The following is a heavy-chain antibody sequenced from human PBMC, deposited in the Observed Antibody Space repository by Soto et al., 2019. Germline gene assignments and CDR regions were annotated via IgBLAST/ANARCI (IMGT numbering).Heavy chain of an antibody. V-gene: IGHV1-18*01. CDR2: ISAYNGNT. D-gene: IGHD2-21*02. Sequence: ASVKVSCKASGYTFTSYGISWVRQAPGQGLEWMGWISAYNGNTNYAQKLQGRVTMTTDTSTSTVYMELSSLRSEDTAVYYCAREAVVTAILRFDPWGQGTLVTVSS. CDR3: AREAVVTAILRFDP. J-gene: IGHJ5*02. CDR1: GYTFTSYG.